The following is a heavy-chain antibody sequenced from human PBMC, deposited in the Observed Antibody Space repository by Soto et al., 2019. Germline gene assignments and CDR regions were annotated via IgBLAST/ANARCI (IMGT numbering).Heavy chain of an antibody. CDR2: INHSGST. J-gene: IGHJ6*02. V-gene: IGHV4-34*01. CDR3: ARRPGSGSYYYYYGMDV. D-gene: IGHD1-26*01. CDR1: GGSFSGYY. Sequence: SETLSLTCAVYGGSFSGYYWSWIRQPPGKGLEWIGEINHSGSTNYNPSLKSRVTISVDTSKNQFSLKLSSVTAADTAVYYCARRPGSGSYYYYYGMDVWGQGTTVTVSS.